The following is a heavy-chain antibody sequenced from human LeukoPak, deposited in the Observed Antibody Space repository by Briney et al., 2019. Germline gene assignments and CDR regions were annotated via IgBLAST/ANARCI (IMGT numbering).Heavy chain of an antibody. CDR1: GFTFSDYY. CDR2: ISSSGSTI. CDR3: ACYYYDSSGYFQLDY. Sequence: PGGSLRLPCAASGFTFSDYYMSWIRQAPGKGLEWVSYISSSGSTIYYADSVKGRFTISRDNAKNSLYLQMNSLRAEDTAVYYCACYYYDSSGYFQLDYWGQGTLVTVSS. J-gene: IGHJ4*02. D-gene: IGHD3-22*01. V-gene: IGHV3-11*04.